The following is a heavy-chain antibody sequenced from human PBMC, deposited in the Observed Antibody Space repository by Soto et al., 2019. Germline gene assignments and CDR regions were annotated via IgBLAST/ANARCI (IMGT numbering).Heavy chain of an antibody. J-gene: IGHJ6*03. D-gene: IGHD3-10*01. Sequence: GGSLRLSCGASGFTFISYDMHWVRQATGEGLEWVSAIGTAGDTYYPGSVKGRFTISRENAKNSLYLQMNSLRAGDTAVYYCARALHGSGSYPTSYYYYMDVWGKGTTVTVSS. CDR1: GFTFISYD. CDR3: ARALHGSGSYPTSYYYYMDV. CDR2: IGTAGDT. V-gene: IGHV3-13*01.